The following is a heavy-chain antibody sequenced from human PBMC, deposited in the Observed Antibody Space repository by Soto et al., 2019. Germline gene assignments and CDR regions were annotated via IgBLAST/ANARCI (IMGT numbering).Heavy chain of an antibody. J-gene: IGHJ4*02. CDR1: GFTVSSNY. D-gene: IGHD3-9*01. V-gene: IGHV3-53*01. Sequence: HPGGSLRLSCAASGFTVSSNYMSWVRQAPGKGLEWVSVIYSGGSTYYADSVKGRFTISRDNSKNTLYLQMNSLRAEDTAVYYCARVPNDIDYYFDYWGQGTLVTVSS. CDR2: IYSGGST. CDR3: ARVPNDIDYYFDY.